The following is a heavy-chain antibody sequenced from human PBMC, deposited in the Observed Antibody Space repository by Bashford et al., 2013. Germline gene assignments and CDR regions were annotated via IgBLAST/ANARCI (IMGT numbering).Heavy chain of an antibody. D-gene: IGHD4-17*01. J-gene: IGHJ3*02. Sequence: STSWIRQPPRKGLEWIGYIYHSGSTYYNPSLKSRVTISVDRSKNQFSLKLSSVTAADTAVYYCARVNYGDYAWGAFDIWGQGTMVTVSS. CDR1: S. CDR2: IYHSGST. CDR3: ARVNYGDYAWGAFDI. V-gene: IGHV4-30-2*01.